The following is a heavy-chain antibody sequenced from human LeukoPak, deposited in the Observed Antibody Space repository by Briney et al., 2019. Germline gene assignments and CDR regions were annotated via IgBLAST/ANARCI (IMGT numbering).Heavy chain of an antibody. J-gene: IGHJ4*02. Sequence: SSYYWGWIRQPPGKGLEWIGSIYYSGSTYYNPSLKSRLTISVDTSKNQFSLELSSVTAADTAVYYCATPGVSYYYDSSGYYGYWGQGTLVTVSS. CDR1: SSYY. V-gene: IGHV4-39*01. D-gene: IGHD3-22*01. CDR3: ATPGVSYYYDSSGYYGY. CDR2: IYYSGST.